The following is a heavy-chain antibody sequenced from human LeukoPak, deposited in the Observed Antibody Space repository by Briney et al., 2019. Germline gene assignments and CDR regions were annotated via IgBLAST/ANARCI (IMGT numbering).Heavy chain of an antibody. CDR1: GFTFSSYV. V-gene: IGHV3-23*01. D-gene: IGHD4-17*01. Sequence: GGSLRLSCAASGFTFSSYVMSWVRQAPGKGPEWVSTISGSGGSTYYADSVKGRFTISRDNFKKTLYLEMDSLRAEDTGVYYCAKSDYGDYDAFDVWGHGTMVTVSS. J-gene: IGHJ3*01. CDR3: AKSDYGDYDAFDV. CDR2: ISGSGGST.